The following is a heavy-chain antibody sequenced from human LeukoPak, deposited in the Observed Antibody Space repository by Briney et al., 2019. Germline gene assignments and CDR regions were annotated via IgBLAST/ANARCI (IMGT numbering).Heavy chain of an antibody. CDR3: ARAAPRCSGGSCYLFDY. J-gene: IGHJ4*02. D-gene: IGHD2-15*01. CDR1: GYTFTSYG. CDR2: ISAYNGNT. V-gene: IGHV1-18*01. Sequence: GASVKVSCKASGYTFTSYGISWVRQAPGQGLEWMGWISAYNGNTNYAQKLQGRVTMTTDTSTSTAYMELRSLRSDNTAVYYCARAAPRCSGGSCYLFDYWGQGTLVTVSS.